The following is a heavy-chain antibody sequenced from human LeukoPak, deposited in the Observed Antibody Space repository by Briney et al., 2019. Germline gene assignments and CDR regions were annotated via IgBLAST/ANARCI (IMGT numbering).Heavy chain of an antibody. CDR3: AKAPLILWFGELGSYYFDY. CDR1: GFTFSSYG. CDR2: ISGSGGST. V-gene: IGHV3-23*01. J-gene: IGHJ4*02. D-gene: IGHD3-10*01. Sequence: SGGSLRLSCAASGFTFSSYGMSWVRQAPGKGLEWVSAISGSGGSTYYADSVKGRFTISRDNSKNTLYLQMNSLRAEDTAVYYCAKAPLILWFGELGSYYFDYWGQGTLVTVSS.